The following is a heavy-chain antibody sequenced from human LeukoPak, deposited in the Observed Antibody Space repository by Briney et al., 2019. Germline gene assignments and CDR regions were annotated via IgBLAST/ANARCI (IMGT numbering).Heavy chain of an antibody. CDR1: GGTFISYA. J-gene: IGHJ4*02. CDR2: IIPILGIA. V-gene: IGHV1-69*04. Sequence: SVNVSCKASGGTFISYAISWVRQAPGQGREWMGRIIPILGIANYAQKFQGRVTITADKSTSTAYMELSSLRSEDTAVYYCARIAVRPYGVDYWGQGTLVTVSS. D-gene: IGHD4-17*01. CDR3: ARIAVRPYGVDY.